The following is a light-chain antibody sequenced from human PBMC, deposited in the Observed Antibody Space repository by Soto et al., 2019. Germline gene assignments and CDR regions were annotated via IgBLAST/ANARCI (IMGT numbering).Light chain of an antibody. CDR3: QQYDNWPRT. V-gene: IGKV3-15*01. Sequence: EIVFTQSPAPLSLSPGERATLSCRASQSVSSYLAWYQQKPGQAPRLLIYDASTRATGIPARFSGSGSETEFTLTISSLQSEDFAIYFCQQYDNWPRTFGQGTKVDIK. CDR2: DAS. CDR1: QSVSSY. J-gene: IGKJ1*01.